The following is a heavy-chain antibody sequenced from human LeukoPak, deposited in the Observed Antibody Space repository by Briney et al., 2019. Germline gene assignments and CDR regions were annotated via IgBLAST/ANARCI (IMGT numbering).Heavy chain of an antibody. D-gene: IGHD3-22*01. Sequence: SETLSLTCTVSGGSISSYYWSWIRQPPGKGLEWIGEINHSGSTNYNPSLKSRVTISVDTSKNLFSLKLSSVTAADTAVYYCARGGDSSGYYFIDYWGQGTLVTVSS. V-gene: IGHV4-34*01. J-gene: IGHJ4*02. CDR2: INHSGST. CDR1: GGSISSYY. CDR3: ARGGDSSGYYFIDY.